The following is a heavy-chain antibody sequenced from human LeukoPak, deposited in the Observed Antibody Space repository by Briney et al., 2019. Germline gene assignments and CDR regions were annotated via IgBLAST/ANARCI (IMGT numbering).Heavy chain of an antibody. D-gene: IGHD6-13*01. V-gene: IGHV1-45*02. CDR3: AGGAAGTSFDY. CDR2: ITPFNGNT. CDR1: SYTFTRYG. Sequence: SVKVSCKASSYTFTRYGISWVRQAPGQALEWMGWITPFNGNTNYAQKFQDRVTITRDRSMSTAYMELSSLRSEDTAMYYCAGGAAGTSFDYWGQGTLVTVSS. J-gene: IGHJ4*02.